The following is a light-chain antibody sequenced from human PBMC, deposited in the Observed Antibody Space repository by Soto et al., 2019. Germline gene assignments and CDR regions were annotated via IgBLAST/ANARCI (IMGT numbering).Light chain of an antibody. J-gene: IGKJ3*01. CDR3: LHDINYPFT. CDR2: AAS. V-gene: IGKV1-6*01. CDR1: QGIRND. Sequence: AIQMTQSPSSLSASVGDRVTITCRASQGIRNDLGWYQQKPGKAPKLLIYAASSLQSGVPSRFSGSGSGTDFTLTISSLRPEDSATYYCLHDINYPFTFGPGTKVDIK.